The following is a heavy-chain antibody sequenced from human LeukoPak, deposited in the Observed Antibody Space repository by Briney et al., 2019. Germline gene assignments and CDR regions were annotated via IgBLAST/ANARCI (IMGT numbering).Heavy chain of an antibody. D-gene: IGHD2-15*01. Sequence: PSETLSLTGPVSVGPLGVISYYWGWIGQPPGRGLEWIGSIYYSGSTYYNPSLKSRVTISVDTSKNQFSLKLSSVTAADTAVYYCAPSGGAFDIWGQGTMVTVSS. CDR1: VGPLGVISYY. CDR3: APSGGAFDI. CDR2: IYYSGST. V-gene: IGHV4-39*01. J-gene: IGHJ3*02.